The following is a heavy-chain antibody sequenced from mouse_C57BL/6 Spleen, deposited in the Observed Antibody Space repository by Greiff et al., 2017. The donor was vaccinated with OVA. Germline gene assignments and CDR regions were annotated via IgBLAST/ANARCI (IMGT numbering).Heavy chain of an antibody. D-gene: IGHD1-1*01. Sequence: EVQLQQSVAELVRPGASVKLSCTASGFTIKNTYMHWVKQRPEQGLAWIGRIDPANGNTKYAPKFPGQATITADTSSNTAYLQLINLTSEDTAIYYCARWGTTVGGYCDVWGTGTTVTGSS. J-gene: IGHJ1*03. CDR3: ARWGTTVGGYCDV. V-gene: IGHV14-3*01. CDR1: GFTIKNTY. CDR2: IDPANGNT.